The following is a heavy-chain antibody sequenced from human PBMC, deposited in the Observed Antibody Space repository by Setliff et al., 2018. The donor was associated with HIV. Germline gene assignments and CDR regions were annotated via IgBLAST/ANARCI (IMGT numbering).Heavy chain of an antibody. J-gene: IGHJ5*02. CDR3: ARDRSSGWSKDWFDT. V-gene: IGHV4-39*07. D-gene: IGHD6-19*01. CDR1: GGSISSGSYY. CDR2: IDHRGRP. Sequence: TSETLSLTCTVSGGSISSGSYYWSWIRQPPGKGLEWTGEIDHRGRPKYNPSLNSRVTISVDTSKNQFSLRLTSVTAADTAMCHCARDRSSGWSKDWFDTWGQGILVTVSS.